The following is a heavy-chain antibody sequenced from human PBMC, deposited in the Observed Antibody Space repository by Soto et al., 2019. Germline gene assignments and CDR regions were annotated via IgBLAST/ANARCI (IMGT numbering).Heavy chain of an antibody. Sequence: EVQLVESGGGLVQPGRSLRLSCAASGFIFDDYAMHWVRQAPGKGLEWVSGITWNGVTIDYADSVKGRFTISRDNPKNTLYLQMNRLRVEVTALYYCAKDIGHTASLNYFDYWGQGTLVTVSS. CDR3: AKDIGHTASLNYFDY. V-gene: IGHV3-9*01. D-gene: IGHD5-18*01. CDR1: GFIFDDYA. J-gene: IGHJ4*02. CDR2: ITWNGVTI.